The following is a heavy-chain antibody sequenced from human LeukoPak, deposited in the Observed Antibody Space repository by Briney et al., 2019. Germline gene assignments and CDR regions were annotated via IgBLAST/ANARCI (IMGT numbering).Heavy chain of an antibody. CDR1: GFTFSSYA. Sequence: PGGSLRLSCAASGFTFSSYAMHWVRQAPGRGLEWVANVKQDGSETYYVDSVKGRFTISRDNAKNSVFLQINSLRVEDTAIYYCAKDIQLSTWGPGTMVTVSS. D-gene: IGHD5-24*01. J-gene: IGHJ3*01. CDR2: VKQDGSET. V-gene: IGHV3-7*04. CDR3: AKDIQLST.